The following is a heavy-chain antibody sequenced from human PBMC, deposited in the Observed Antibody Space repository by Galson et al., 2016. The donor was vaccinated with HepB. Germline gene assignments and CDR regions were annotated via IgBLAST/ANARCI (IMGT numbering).Heavy chain of an antibody. Sequence: SVKVSCKVSGGTFSNYAISWVRMAPGQGLEWMGGSVPLFGAAHYAQNFQGRVTITADESTTTAYMELGSLRSDDTAVYYCASRTVVPALSDPLYYYCDMDVWGQGTTVTVSS. CDR1: GGTFSNYA. V-gene: IGHV1-69*13. J-gene: IGHJ6*02. CDR3: ASRTVVPALSDPLYYYCDMDV. D-gene: IGHD2-21*02. CDR2: SVPLFGAA.